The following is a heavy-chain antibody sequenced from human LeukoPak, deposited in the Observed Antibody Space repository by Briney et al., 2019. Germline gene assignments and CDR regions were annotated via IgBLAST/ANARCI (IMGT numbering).Heavy chain of an antibody. CDR3: AKEPPLFGVAGL. CDR1: GFTFSAYA. Sequence: GGSLRLSCAGSGFTFSAYAMSWLRQAPGKGLDWVSAISGTGDDTFYADSVKGRFTISRDNSKNTLYLQMNSLRAEDTAVYYCAKEPPLFGVAGLWGQGTMVIVSS. CDR2: ISGTGDDT. V-gene: IGHV3-23*01. J-gene: IGHJ3*01. D-gene: IGHD3-3*01.